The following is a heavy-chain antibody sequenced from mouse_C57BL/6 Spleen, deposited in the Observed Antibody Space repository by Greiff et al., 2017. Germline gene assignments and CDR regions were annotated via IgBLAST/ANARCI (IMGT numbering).Heavy chain of an antibody. CDR1: GFTFTESS. CDR3: ARNETGTGFAY. Sequence: VQLQQSGAELVKPGASVKLSCTASGFTFTESSIHWVKQRSGQGLEWIGWFYPGSGSKKYNEKFKDKATLTADTPSSTVYMELSRLTSEDSAVYYCARNETGTGFAYWGQGTLVTVSA. D-gene: IGHD4-1*01. CDR2: FYPGSGSK. J-gene: IGHJ3*01. V-gene: IGHV1-62-2*01.